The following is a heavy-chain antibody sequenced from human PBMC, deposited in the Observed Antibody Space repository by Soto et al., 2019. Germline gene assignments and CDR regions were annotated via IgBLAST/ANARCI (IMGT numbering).Heavy chain of an antibody. J-gene: IGHJ4*02. CDR2: IHYSGST. CDR1: GCSISSAGFW. Sequence: WETLSLTRIVSGCSISSAGFWWSRIRQHPGKGLESIRYIHYSGSTNYNPSLMRRVTISVDSSKNQFSLKLSSVTAADTAVYSCARDQNGSPHFDYWGQGTLVTVSS. CDR3: ARDQNGSPHFDY. V-gene: IGHV4-61*08. D-gene: IGHD1-26*01.